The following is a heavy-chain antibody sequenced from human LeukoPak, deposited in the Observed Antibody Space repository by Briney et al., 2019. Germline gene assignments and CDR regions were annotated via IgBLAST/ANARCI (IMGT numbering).Heavy chain of an antibody. CDR1: GGSFSGYY. CDR3: ARGLPWFGESRRVWFDP. V-gene: IGHV4-34*01. CDR2: INHSGST. Sequence: SETLSLTCAVYGGSFSGYYWSWIRQPPGKGLEWIGEINHSGSTNYNPSLKSRVTISVDTSKNQFSLKLSSVTAADTAVYYCARGLPWFGESRRVWFDPWGQGTLVTVSS. D-gene: IGHD3-10*01. J-gene: IGHJ5*02.